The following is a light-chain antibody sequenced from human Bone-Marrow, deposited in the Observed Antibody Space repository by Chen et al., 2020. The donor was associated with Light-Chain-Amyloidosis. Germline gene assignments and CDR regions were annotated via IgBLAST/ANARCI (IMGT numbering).Light chain of an antibody. CDR2: EVT. J-gene: IGLJ1*01. CDR3: SSYTITNSLV. V-gene: IGLV2-14*01. CDR1: SSHVGGDNH. Sequence: HSALTQPASVSGTPGQSITIPFTGTSSHVGGDNHVSWYQQHPDKAPKLMIYEVTNRHSWVPDRFSGSKSDNTASLTISGLQTEDEADYFCSSYTITNSLVFGSGTRVTVL.